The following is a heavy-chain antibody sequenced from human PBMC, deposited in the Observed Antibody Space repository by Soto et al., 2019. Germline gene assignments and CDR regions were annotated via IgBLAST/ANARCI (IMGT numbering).Heavy chain of an antibody. J-gene: IGHJ4*02. CDR3: AREAYYVLMAYDTTWNDFDY. V-gene: IGHV3-30-3*01. D-gene: IGHD2-8*01. Sequence: QVQLVESGGGVVQPGKSLRLSCVGSGFTFSKYAMNWVRQAPGKGLQWVARISYDGTNQLYADSVKGRFTISRDNYNNSLYLQMDSLRAADTAIDYCAREAYYVLMAYDTTWNDFDYWGQGTLVPVSS. CDR2: ISYDGTNQ. CDR1: GFTFSKYA.